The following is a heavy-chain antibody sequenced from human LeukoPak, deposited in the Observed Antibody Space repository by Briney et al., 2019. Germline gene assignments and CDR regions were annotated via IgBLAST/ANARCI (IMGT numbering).Heavy chain of an antibody. Sequence: GSLRLSCAASGFTFSSYSMNWVRQAPGPGLEWVSSISSSSYIYYADSVKGRFTISRDNAKNSLYLQMNSLRAEDTAVYYCARLHPQTAMVLDYWGQGTLVTVPS. CDR1: GFTFSSYS. CDR2: ISSSSYI. D-gene: IGHD5-18*01. CDR3: ARLHPQTAMVLDY. J-gene: IGHJ4*02. V-gene: IGHV3-21*01.